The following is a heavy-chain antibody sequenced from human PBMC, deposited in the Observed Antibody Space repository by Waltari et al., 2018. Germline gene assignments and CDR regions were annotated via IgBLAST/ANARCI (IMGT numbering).Heavy chain of an antibody. CDR3: ARGVVVVAANILHRYFDL. V-gene: IGHV4-34*01. CDR2: INHSGST. CDR1: GGSFSGFY. D-gene: IGHD2-15*01. J-gene: IGHJ2*01. Sequence: QVQLQQWGAGLLKPSETLSLTCAVYGGSFSGFYWNWIRQPPGKGLEWIGEINHSGSTNYNPSLKSRVTISVDTSKSQFSLKLSSVTAADTAVYYCARGVVVVAANILHRYFDLWGRGTLVTVSS.